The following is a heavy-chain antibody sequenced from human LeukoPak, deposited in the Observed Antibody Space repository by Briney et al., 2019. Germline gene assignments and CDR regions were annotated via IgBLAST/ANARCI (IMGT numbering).Heavy chain of an antibody. CDR2: INAGNDDT. CDR1: GYSFTSYA. J-gene: IGHJ4*02. Sequence: VASVKVSCKASGYSFTSYAMHWVRQAPGQRLEWMGWINAGNDDTEYSQKFQGRVTITRDTSASTAYMELSSLRSEDTAVYYCARAVVVVIDYWGQGTLVTVSS. V-gene: IGHV1-3*01. CDR3: ARAVVVVIDY. D-gene: IGHD3-22*01.